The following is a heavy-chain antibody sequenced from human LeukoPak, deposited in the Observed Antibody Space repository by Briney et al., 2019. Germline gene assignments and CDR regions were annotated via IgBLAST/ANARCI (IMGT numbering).Heavy chain of an antibody. CDR3: ARDYYDSSG. V-gene: IGHV4-39*07. J-gene: IGHJ4*02. CDR1: GFTFTNYW. Sequence: GSLRLSCAASGFTFTNYWMSWVRQAPGKGLEWVGSIYYSGSTYYNPSLKSRVTISVDTSKNQFSLKLSSVTAADTAVYYCARDYYDSSGWGQGTLVTVSS. D-gene: IGHD3-22*01. CDR2: IYYSGST.